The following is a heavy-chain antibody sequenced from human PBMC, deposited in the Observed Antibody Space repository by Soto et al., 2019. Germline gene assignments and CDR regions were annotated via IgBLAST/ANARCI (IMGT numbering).Heavy chain of an antibody. Sequence: PSETLSLTCTVSGGSISSYYWSWIRQPPGKGLEWIGYIYYSGSTNYNPSLKSRVTISVDTSKNQFSLKLSSVTAADTAVYYCARAAIYGDYKGNIDYWGQGTLVTVSS. D-gene: IGHD4-17*01. CDR3: ARAAIYGDYKGNIDY. J-gene: IGHJ4*02. CDR1: GGSISSYY. V-gene: IGHV4-59*01. CDR2: IYYSGST.